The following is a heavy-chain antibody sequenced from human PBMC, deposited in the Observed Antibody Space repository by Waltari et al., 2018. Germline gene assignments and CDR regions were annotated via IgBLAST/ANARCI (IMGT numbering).Heavy chain of an antibody. V-gene: IGHV4-39*07. CDR2: IYYSGST. Sequence: QLQLQESGPGLVKPSETLSLTCTVSGGSISSSSYYWGWIRQPPGKGLEWIGMIYYSGSTYYNPSLKSRVTISVDTSKNQFSLKLSSVTAADTAVYYCARGPSAVTSPLFDYWGQGTLVTVSS. D-gene: IGHD4-17*01. J-gene: IGHJ4*02. CDR1: GGSISSSSYY. CDR3: ARGPSAVTSPLFDY.